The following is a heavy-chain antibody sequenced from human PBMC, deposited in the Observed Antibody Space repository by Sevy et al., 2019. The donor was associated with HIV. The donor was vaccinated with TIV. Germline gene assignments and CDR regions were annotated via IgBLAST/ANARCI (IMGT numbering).Heavy chain of an antibody. V-gene: IGHV3-21*01. D-gene: IGHD6-19*01. Sequence: GGSLRLSCAASGFTFSSYSMNWVRQAPGKGLEWVSSISSSSSYIYYADSVKGRFTISRDNAKNSLYLQMNSLRAEDTAVYYCARDDQAGQFDYWAQGTLVTVSS. J-gene: IGHJ4*02. CDR2: ISSSSSYI. CDR3: ARDDQAGQFDY. CDR1: GFTFSSYS.